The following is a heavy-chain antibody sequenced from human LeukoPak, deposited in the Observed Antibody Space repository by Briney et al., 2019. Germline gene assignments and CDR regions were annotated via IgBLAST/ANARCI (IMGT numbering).Heavy chain of an antibody. CDR3: ARLPYYYDSSGYYP. V-gene: IGHV1-69*01. CDR2: T. Sequence: TNYAQKFQGRVTITADESTSTAYMELSSLRSEDTAVYYCARLPYYYDSSGYYPWGQGTLVTVSS. J-gene: IGHJ1*01. D-gene: IGHD3-22*01.